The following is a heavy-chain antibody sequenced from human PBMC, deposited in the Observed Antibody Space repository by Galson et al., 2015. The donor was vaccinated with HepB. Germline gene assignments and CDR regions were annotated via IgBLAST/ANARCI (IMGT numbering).Heavy chain of an antibody. CDR1: GYNFNTYW. D-gene: IGHD1-26*01. CDR2: IYPHDSDT. J-gene: IGHJ5*02. CDR3: ARQVTATRGTNWFDP. Sequence: QSGAEVKRPGESLKISCKGSGYNFNTYWIGWVRQMPGKGLEWMGTIYPHDSDTTYSPSFQGQVTFSVDRSINTAYLQWSTLKASDTAMYFCARQVTATRGTNWFDPWGQGTLVTVSS. V-gene: IGHV5-51*01.